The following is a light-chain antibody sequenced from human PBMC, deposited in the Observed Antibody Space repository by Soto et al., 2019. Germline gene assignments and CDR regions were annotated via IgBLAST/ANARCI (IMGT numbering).Light chain of an antibody. CDR2: GAS. CDR3: QQRSNWPPIT. Sequence: EILLTQSPASLSVSPGESATLSCRASQSLNTDLAWYQQKPGQAPRLLLYGASTRATGTPTRFSGSGSGTDFTLTISSLEPEDFAVYYCQQRSNWPPITFGQGTRLEIK. CDR1: QSLNTD. J-gene: IGKJ5*01. V-gene: IGKV3-11*01.